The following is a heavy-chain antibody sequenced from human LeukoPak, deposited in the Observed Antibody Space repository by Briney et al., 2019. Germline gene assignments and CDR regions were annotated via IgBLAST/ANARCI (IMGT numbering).Heavy chain of an antibody. J-gene: IGHJ3*01. CDR3: ARMVRERHSFDV. Sequence: SETLSLTCAVYGGSFSAFYWSWIRRPPGKKLEWIGEINHSGSTNQNPSLKSRLTMSVDTSNHQFSLRLRSVTAADTAVYYWARMVRERHSFDVWGQGTMVTVSS. D-gene: IGHD3-10*01. V-gene: IGHV4-34*01. CDR1: GGSFSAFY. CDR2: INHSGST.